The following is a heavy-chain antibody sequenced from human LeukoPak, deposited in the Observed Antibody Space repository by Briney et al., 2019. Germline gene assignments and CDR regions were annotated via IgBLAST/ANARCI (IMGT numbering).Heavy chain of an antibody. Sequence: ASVKVSCKAAGYTFTGYYMHWVRQAPGQGLEWRGWINPHSGGTKYAQKFQRRVTMPRDTSINTAYMELSRLTSDDTAIYYCARTMGDSSGYYADDAFDIWGQGTMVTVSS. CDR1: GYTFTGYY. V-gene: IGHV1-2*02. CDR3: ARTMGDSSGYYADDAFDI. CDR2: INPHSGGT. D-gene: IGHD3-22*01. J-gene: IGHJ3*02.